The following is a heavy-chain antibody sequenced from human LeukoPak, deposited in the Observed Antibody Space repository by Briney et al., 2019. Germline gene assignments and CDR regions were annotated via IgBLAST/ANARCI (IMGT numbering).Heavy chain of an antibody. CDR1: GFTFSSHW. D-gene: IGHD4-17*01. Sequence: PGGSLRLSCAASGFTFSSHWMHWVRRGPGKGLEWVSAISGSGGSTYYADSVKGRFTISRDNSKNTLYLQMNSLRAEDTAVYYCALESTVSYFDYWGQGTLVTVSS. V-gene: IGHV3-23*01. J-gene: IGHJ4*02. CDR2: ISGSGGST. CDR3: ALESTVSYFDY.